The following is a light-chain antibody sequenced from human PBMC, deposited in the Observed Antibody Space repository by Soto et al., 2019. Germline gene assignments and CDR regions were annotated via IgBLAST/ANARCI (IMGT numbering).Light chain of an antibody. CDR2: GAS. V-gene: IGKV3-20*01. CDR3: QQYRMSPNT. J-gene: IGKJ5*01. Sequence: EIVLTQSPGTLSLSPVERATLSCRASQRVDDSHLAWYQLRPGQAPRLLIYGASTRATGIPDRFSGSGSGTDFSLTIRGLKPEDFAVYYCQQYRMSPNTFGQGTRREIK. CDR1: QRVDDSH.